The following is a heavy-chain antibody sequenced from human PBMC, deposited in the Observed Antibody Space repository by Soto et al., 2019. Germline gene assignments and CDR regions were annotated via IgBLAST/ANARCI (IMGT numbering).Heavy chain of an antibody. J-gene: IGHJ6*02. V-gene: IGHV3-72*01. CDR2: TRNKAHSYTT. CDR3: AREGSYPNYHDYYGMDV. CDR1: GFTFSDHY. Sequence: EVQLVESGGGLVQPGGSLRLSCAASGFTFSDHYMDWVRQAPGKGLEWVGRTRNKAHSYTTEYAASVKGRFTMSRDDSKNSLYLQLNSLKTEDTAVYYCAREGSYPNYHDYYGMDVWGQGTTVTVAS. D-gene: IGHD3-16*02.